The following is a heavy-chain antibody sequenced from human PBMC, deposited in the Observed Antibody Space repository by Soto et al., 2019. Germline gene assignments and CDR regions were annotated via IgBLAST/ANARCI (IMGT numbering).Heavy chain of an antibody. CDR2: LIGSGGST. CDR1: GFTFSAYA. D-gene: IGHD2-15*01. J-gene: IGHJ6*02. CDR3: AKGSGYDFYYALDV. Sequence: GGSLRLSCAASGFTFSAYAMSWVRQAPGKGLEWVSTLIGSGGSTYYADSVKGRFTISRDNSKNTLHLQMNSLRAEDTAVYYCAKGSGYDFYYALDVWGQGTAVTASS. V-gene: IGHV3-23*01.